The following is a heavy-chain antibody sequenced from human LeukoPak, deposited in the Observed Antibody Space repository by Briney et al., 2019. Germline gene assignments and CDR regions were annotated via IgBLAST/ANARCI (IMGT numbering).Heavy chain of an antibody. CDR2: ISGSGGST. V-gene: IGHV3-23*01. CDR3: AKDYDYVWGSYRPNDAFDI. CDR1: GFTFSSYA. J-gene: IGHJ3*02. D-gene: IGHD3-16*02. Sequence: GGSLRLSCAASGFTFSSYAMSWVRQAPGKGREWFSAISGSGGSTYYVDSVKGRFTISRDNSKNTLYLQMNSLRAEDTAVYYCAKDYDYVWGSYRPNDAFDIWGQGTMVTVSS.